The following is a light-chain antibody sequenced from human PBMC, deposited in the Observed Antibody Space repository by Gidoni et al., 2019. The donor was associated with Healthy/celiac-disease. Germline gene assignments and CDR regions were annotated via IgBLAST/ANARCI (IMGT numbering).Light chain of an antibody. CDR3: QQYYSNPPERT. CDR1: QSVLYSSNNNNY. V-gene: IGKV4-1*01. J-gene: IGKJ1*01. Sequence: DIVMTQSPDSLAVSLGERSTINCKSSQSVLYSSNNNNYLAWYQQKPGQPPKLLIYWASTRESGVPDRFSGSGSGTDFTLTISSLQDEDVAVYYCQQYYSNPPERTFGQGTKVEIK. CDR2: WAS.